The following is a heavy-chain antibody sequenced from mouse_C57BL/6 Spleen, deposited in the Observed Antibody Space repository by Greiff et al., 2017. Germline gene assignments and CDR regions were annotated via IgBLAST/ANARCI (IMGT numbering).Heavy chain of an antibody. CDR1: GYTFTDYY. Sequence: EVQLQQSGPVLVKPGASVKMSCKASGYTFTDYYMNWVKQSHGKSLEWIGVINPYNGGTSYNQKFKGKATLTVDKSSSTAYMELNSLTSEDSAVYYCARSSSKDAMDYWGQGTSVTVSS. D-gene: IGHD1-3*01. J-gene: IGHJ4*01. CDR3: ARSSSKDAMDY. CDR2: INPYNGGT. V-gene: IGHV1-19*01.